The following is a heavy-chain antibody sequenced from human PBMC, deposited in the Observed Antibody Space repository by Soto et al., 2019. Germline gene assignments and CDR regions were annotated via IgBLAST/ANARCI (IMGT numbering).Heavy chain of an antibody. Sequence: SETLFLTCTVSGGSISSGDYYWSWIRQHPGKGLEWIGYIYYSGSTYYNPSLKSRVTISVDTSKNQFSLKLSSVTAADTAVYYCARRYGGTLVDWGQGILVTVVS. D-gene: IGHD4-17*01. V-gene: IGHV4-31*03. J-gene: IGHJ4*02. CDR2: IYYSGST. CDR1: GGSISSGDYY. CDR3: ARRYGGTLVD.